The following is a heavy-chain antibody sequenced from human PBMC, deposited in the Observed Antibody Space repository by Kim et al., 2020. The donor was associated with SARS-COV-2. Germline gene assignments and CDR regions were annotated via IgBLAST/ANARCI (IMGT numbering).Heavy chain of an antibody. CDR2: LHAGNGNT. Sequence: ASVKVSCKTSGYTFTTSIIHWVRLAPGQRPEWMGWLHAGNGNTEFSQKFQGRLTITRDTSASTAYLEISGLTTEDTAIYYCARLATKYFDYWGQGTLVIVSS. J-gene: IGHJ4*02. V-gene: IGHV1-3*01. CDR1: GYTFTTSI. D-gene: IGHD5-12*01. CDR3: ARLATKYFDY.